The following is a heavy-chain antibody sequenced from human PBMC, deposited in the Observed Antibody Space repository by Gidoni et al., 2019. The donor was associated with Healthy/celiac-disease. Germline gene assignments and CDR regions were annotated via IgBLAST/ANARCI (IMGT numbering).Heavy chain of an antibody. CDR1: GGSFSGYY. Sequence: QVQLQQWSAGLLKPSETLSLTCAVYGGSFSGYYWSWIRQPPGKGLGWIGEINHSGSTNYNPSLKSRVTISVDTSKNQFSLKLSSVTAADTAVYYCARAPYYYGSMSRPLDYWGQGTLVTVSS. V-gene: IGHV4-34*01. J-gene: IGHJ4*02. CDR2: INHSGST. D-gene: IGHD3-10*01. CDR3: ARAPYYYGSMSRPLDY.